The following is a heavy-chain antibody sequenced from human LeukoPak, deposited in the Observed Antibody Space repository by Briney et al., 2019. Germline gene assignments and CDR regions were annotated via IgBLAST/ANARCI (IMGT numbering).Heavy chain of an antibody. CDR1: GYTFTSYS. CDR2: ISAYNGNT. D-gene: IGHD2-15*01. CDR3: ARASYCSGGSCYSDY. J-gene: IGHJ4*02. V-gene: IGHV1-18*01. Sequence: ASVKVSCKASGYTFTSYSISWVPQAPGHGLEWMGWISAYNGNTIYAQKVKGRVTMTTDTSTSTAYMELRSLKSDDTAVYYCARASYCSGGSCYSDYWGQGTLVTVSS.